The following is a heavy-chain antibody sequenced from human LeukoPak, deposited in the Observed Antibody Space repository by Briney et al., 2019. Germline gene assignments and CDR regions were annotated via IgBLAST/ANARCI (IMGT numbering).Heavy chain of an antibody. CDR2: ITGSGVST. V-gene: IGHV3-23*01. D-gene: IGHD3-9*01. CDR1: GFTFSIYA. J-gene: IGHJ4*02. CDR3: ANDLLRCFDWLTDY. Sequence: GGSFRLSCAASGFTFSIYAVIWVRQAPGKGLEWVSAITGSGVSTYYADSVKGRFTISRDNSKNTLYLQMNSLRAEDTAVYYCANDLLRCFDWLTDYWGQGTLVTVSS.